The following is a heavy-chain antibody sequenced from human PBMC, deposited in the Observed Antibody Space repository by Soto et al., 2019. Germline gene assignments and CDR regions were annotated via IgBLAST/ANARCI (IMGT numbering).Heavy chain of an antibody. V-gene: IGHV2-5*02. D-gene: IGHD6-6*01. J-gene: IGHJ4*02. Sequence: QITLKESGPTLVRPTETLTLTCTVSGFSLSTSGLGVGWIRQPPGKAPDWLALIYWDGDERYTPSLTNRLTTPKDPSQPQVVLTMTNMHPVDTATYYCVRRQTAFDYWGQGILVTVSS. CDR2: IYWDGDE. CDR1: GFSLSTSGLG. CDR3: VRRQTAFDY.